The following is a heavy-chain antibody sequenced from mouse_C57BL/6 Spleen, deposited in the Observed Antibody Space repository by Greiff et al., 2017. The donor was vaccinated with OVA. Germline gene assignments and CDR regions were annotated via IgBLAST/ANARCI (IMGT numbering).Heavy chain of an antibody. V-gene: IGHV1-50*01. CDR3: ARWGGTAY. CDR2: IDPSDSYT. Sequence: QVQLQQPGAELVKPGASVKLSCKASGYTFTSYWMQWVKQRPGQGLEWIGEIDPSDSYTNYNQKFKGKATLTVDTSSSTAYMQLSSLTSEDSAVYYCARWGGTAYWRQGTLVTVSA. CDR1: GYTFTSYW. J-gene: IGHJ3*01. D-gene: IGHD4-1*01.